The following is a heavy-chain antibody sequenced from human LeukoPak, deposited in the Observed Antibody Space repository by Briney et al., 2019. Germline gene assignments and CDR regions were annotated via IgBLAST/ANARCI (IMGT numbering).Heavy chain of an antibody. V-gene: IGHV3-21*01. CDR1: GFTFSSYS. CDR2: TSSSSSYI. D-gene: IGHD3-22*01. Sequence: PGGSLRLSCAASGFTFSSYSMNWVRQAPGKGLEWVSSTSSSSSYIYYADSVKGRFTISRDNAKNSLYLQMNSLRAEDTAVYYCARDASSGPYSDAFDIWGQGTMVTVSS. J-gene: IGHJ3*02. CDR3: ARDASSGPYSDAFDI.